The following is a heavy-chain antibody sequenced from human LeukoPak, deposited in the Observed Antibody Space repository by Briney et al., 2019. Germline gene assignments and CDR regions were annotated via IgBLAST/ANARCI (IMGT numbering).Heavy chain of an antibody. CDR2: ISFDGSNK. CDR1: GFTFSSYG. Sequence: PGRSLRLSCAASGFTFSSYGMHWVRQAPGKGLEWVAVISFDGSNKYYADSVKGRFTISRDNSRNTVYLHMNSLRAEDTAVYHCAKKQQAGTGWNYMDVWGTGTTVTVSS. V-gene: IGHV3-30*18. D-gene: IGHD1-1*01. J-gene: IGHJ6*03. CDR3: AKKQQAGTGWNYMDV.